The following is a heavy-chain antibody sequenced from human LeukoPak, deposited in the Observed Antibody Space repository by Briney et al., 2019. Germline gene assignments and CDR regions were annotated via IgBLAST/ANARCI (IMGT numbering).Heavy chain of an antibody. Sequence: GGSLRLSCAASGFTFSSYEMNWVRQAPGKGLKWVSYISSSGSTIYYADSVKGRFTISRDNANNSLYLQMNSLRAEDTAVYYCARAQVVPAATYYYYYGMDVWGKGTTVTVSS. CDR2: ISSSGSTI. CDR3: ARAQVVPAATYYYYYGMDV. V-gene: IGHV3-48*03. CDR1: GFTFSSYE. J-gene: IGHJ6*04. D-gene: IGHD2-2*01.